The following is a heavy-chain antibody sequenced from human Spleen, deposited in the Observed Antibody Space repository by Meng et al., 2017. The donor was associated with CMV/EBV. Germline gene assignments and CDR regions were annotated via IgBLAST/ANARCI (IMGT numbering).Heavy chain of an antibody. CDR2: RWAGGRSK. V-gene: IGHV3-33*03. D-gene: IGHD6-19*01. J-gene: IGHJ5*02. Sequence: AASGFTFSSEAMHWVGQAQGKGLEWMGERWAGGRSKNYEDGGKGGLTMSRDKFRNTLHLQMNRLRAEDTGVYFCEKEGTVAGIWFDHWGQGTLVTVSS. CDR1: GFTFSSEA. CDR3: EKEGTVAGIWFDH.